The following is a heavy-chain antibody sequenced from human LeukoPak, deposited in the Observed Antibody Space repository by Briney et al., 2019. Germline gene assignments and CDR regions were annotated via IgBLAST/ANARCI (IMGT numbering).Heavy chain of an antibody. J-gene: IGHJ4*02. D-gene: IGHD2/OR15-2a*01. CDR1: GFTFGSYS. V-gene: IGHV3-48*02. CDR3: AREAGNPYFDY. Sequence: GGSLRLSCVASGFTFGSYSMNWVRQAPGKGLEWVSYISSGSSIMYYADSVKGRFSISRDNAKNSLFLRMDSLRDDDTAVYYCAREAGNPYFDYWGQGTLVTVSS. CDR2: ISSGSSIM.